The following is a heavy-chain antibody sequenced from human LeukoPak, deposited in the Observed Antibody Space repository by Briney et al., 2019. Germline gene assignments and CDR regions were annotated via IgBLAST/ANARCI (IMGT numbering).Heavy chain of an antibody. D-gene: IGHD6-13*01. J-gene: IGHJ4*02. CDR1: GFSLSSSGVG. CDR2: IYWDGDE. V-gene: IGHV2-5*02. Sequence: SGPTLVKPTQTLTLTCTFSGFSLSSSGVGVGWIRQPPGKALEWLALIYWDGDERYSPSLKSRLTITKDTSKNQVVLTMTNMDPVDTATYYCAHRRDGSSWYDYWGQGTLVTVSS. CDR3: AHRRDGSSWYDY.